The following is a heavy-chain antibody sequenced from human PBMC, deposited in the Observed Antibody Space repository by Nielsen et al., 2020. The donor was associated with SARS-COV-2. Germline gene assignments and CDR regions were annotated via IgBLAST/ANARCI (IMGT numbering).Heavy chain of an antibody. CDR1: GFTVSSNY. J-gene: IGHJ4*02. CDR3: ARGGYGSGSYYNGN. Sequence: GGSLRLSCAASGFTVSSNYMSWVRQAPGKGLEWVSVIYSGGSTYYADSVKGRFTISRHNSKNTLYLQMNSLRAEDTAVYYCARGGYGSGSYYNGNWGQGTLVTVSS. CDR2: IYSGGST. D-gene: IGHD3-10*01. V-gene: IGHV3-53*04.